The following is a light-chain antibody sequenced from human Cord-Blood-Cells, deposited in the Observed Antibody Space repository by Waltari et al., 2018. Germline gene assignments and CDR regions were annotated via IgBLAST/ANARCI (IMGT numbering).Light chain of an antibody. CDR1: QSISSW. Sequence: DIQMTQSPSTLSASVGDRVTLTCLASQSISSWLAWYQQKPGKAPKLLIYDASSLESGVPSRFSGSGSGTEFTLTISSLQPDDFATYYCQQYNSYSPMYTFGQGTKLEIK. V-gene: IGKV1-5*01. CDR2: DAS. CDR3: QQYNSYSPMYT. J-gene: IGKJ2*01.